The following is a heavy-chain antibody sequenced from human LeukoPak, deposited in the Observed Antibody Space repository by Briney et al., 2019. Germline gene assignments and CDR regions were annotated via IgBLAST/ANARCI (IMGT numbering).Heavy chain of an antibody. V-gene: IGHV3-23*01. J-gene: IGHJ4*02. CDR2: ISGNAGST. CDR1: GFTFSSYA. Sequence: GGSLRLSCAASGFTFSSYAMSWVRQAPGKGLEWVSAISGNAGSTYYADSVKGQFTISRDNSKNTLYLQMNSLRAEDTAIYYCAKDQNMVATAPFDCWGQGTLVTVSS. CDR3: AKDQNMVATAPFDC. D-gene: IGHD5-12*01.